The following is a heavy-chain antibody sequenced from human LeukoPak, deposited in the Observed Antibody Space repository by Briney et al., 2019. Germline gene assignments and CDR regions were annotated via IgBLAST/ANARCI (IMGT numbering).Heavy chain of an antibody. Sequence: PSETLSLTCAVYGGSFSGYYWSWIRQPPGKGLEWIGEINHSGSTNYNPSLKSRVTISVDTSKNQFSLKLSSVTAADTAVYYCARGLRGYSHGAFDPWGQGTLVTVSS. CDR1: GGSFSGYY. J-gene: IGHJ5*02. CDR3: ARGLRGYSHGAFDP. CDR2: INHSGST. V-gene: IGHV4-34*01. D-gene: IGHD5-18*01.